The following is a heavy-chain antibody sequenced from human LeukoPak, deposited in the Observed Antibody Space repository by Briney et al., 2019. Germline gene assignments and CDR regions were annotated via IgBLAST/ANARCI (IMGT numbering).Heavy chain of an antibody. V-gene: IGHV3-66*01. Sequence: GSLRLSCAVSGSTFSSYAMTWVRQAPGKGLEWVSVIYSGGSTYYADSVKGRFTISRDNSKNTLYLQMNSLRAEDTAVYYCARDSYGSGSLGFDYWGQGTLVTVSS. D-gene: IGHD3-10*01. J-gene: IGHJ4*02. CDR2: IYSGGST. CDR1: GSTFSSYA. CDR3: ARDSYGSGSLGFDY.